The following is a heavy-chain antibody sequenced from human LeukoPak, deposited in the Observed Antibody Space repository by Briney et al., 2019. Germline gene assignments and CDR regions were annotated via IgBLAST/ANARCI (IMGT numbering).Heavy chain of an antibody. CDR3: ARGRPHGNDY. J-gene: IGHJ4*02. D-gene: IGHD4-23*01. Sequence: GGSLRLSCAASGFTFSSYWMNWVRPAPGKGLVWVSRIASDGSSTTYADSVKGRFSISRDNAKNTLYLQMNSLRVEDTAVYYCARGRPHGNDYWGQGTLVTVSS. V-gene: IGHV3-74*01. CDR2: IASDGSST. CDR1: GFTFSSYW.